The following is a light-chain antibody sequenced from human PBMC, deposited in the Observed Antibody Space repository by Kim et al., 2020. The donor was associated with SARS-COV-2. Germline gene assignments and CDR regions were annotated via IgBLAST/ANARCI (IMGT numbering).Light chain of an antibody. CDR2: GAS. CDR3: QHYNNWPRWT. V-gene: IGKV3-15*01. J-gene: IGKJ1*01. CDR1: QSVNTN. Sequence: YPGARPILSCRATQSVNTNLAWYQQKPGQAPRLLIYGASTRATGIPDRFSGSGSGTDFTLTISSLQSEDFGVYYCQHYNNWPRWTFGQGTKVDIK.